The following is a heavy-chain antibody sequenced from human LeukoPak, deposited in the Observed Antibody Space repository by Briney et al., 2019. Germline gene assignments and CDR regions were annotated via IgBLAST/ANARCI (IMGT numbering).Heavy chain of an antibody. CDR1: GGSISSYY. CDR2: IYTSGST. D-gene: IGHD3-3*01. J-gene: IGHJ6*04. CDR3: ARIRSYYDFWSGYSMDV. Sequence: SETLSLTCTASGGSISSYYWSWIRQPAGKGLEWIGRIYTSGSTNYNPSLKSRVTMSVDTSKNQFSLKLSSVTAADTAVYYCARIRSYYDFWSGYSMDVWGKGTTVTVSS. V-gene: IGHV4-4*07.